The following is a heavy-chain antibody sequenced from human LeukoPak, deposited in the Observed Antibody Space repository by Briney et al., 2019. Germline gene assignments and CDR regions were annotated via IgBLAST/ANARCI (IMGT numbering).Heavy chain of an antibody. CDR2: ISGSGGST. CDR1: GFTFSSYA. D-gene: IGHD6-6*01. Sequence: PGGSLRLSCAASGFTFSSYAMSWVRQAPGKGLEWVSAISGSGGSTYYADSVKGRFTISRDNSKNTLYLQMNSLRAEDTAVYYCAKGRARWGSSPPYCFDYWGQGTLVTVSS. V-gene: IGHV3-23*01. J-gene: IGHJ4*02. CDR3: AKGRARWGSSPPYCFDY.